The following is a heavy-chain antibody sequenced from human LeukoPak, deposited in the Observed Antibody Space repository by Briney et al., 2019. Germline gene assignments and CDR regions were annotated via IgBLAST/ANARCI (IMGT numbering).Heavy chain of an antibody. CDR3: ARSRITMVRGAPDYYYYMDV. Sequence: SETLSLTCTVSGGSISSYYWTWIRQPAGKGLEWIGRIYTSGITNYNPSLKSRVTMSVDTSKNQFSLKLSSVTAADTAVYYCARSRITMVRGAPDYYYYMDVWGKGTTVTVSS. CDR1: GGSISSYY. V-gene: IGHV4-4*07. J-gene: IGHJ6*03. CDR2: IYTSGIT. D-gene: IGHD3-10*01.